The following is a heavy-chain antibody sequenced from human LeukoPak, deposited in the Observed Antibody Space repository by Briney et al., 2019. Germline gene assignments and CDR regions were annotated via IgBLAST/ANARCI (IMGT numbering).Heavy chain of an antibody. CDR1: GYTFTAYY. CDR3: ARGYSSSWYGYYYYYYGMDV. V-gene: IGHV1-2*04. D-gene: IGHD6-13*01. CDR2: INPNSGGT. J-gene: IGHJ6*02. Sequence: ASVKVSCNASGYTFTAYYMHWVRQAPGQGLEWMGWINPNSGGTNYAQKFQGWVTMTRDTSISTAYMELSRLRSDDTAVYYCARGYSSSWYGYYYYYYGMDVWGQGTTVTVSS.